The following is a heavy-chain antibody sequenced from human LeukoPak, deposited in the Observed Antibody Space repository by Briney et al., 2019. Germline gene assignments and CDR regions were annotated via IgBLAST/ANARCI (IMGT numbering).Heavy chain of an antibody. V-gene: IGHV4-59*12. D-gene: IGHD2-21*02. CDR3: ARVNDGDRYYYYYYMDV. J-gene: IGHJ6*03. Sequence: SETLSLACTVSGGSISSYYWSWIRQPPGKGLEWIGYIYYSGSTTYNPSLKSRVTMSVDTSKNQFSLKLSSVTAADTAVYYCARVNDGDRYYYYYYMDVWGKGTTVTVSS. CDR1: GGSISSYY. CDR2: IYYSGST.